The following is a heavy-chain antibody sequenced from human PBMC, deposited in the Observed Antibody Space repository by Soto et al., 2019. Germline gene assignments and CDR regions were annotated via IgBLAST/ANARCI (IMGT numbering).Heavy chain of an antibody. CDR1: WLKFRNVW. CDR2: IKSKTDGGTT. D-gene: IGHD2-15*01. V-gene: IGHV3-15*01. J-gene: IGHJ3*02. Sequence: PGRFLRLPWAALWLKFRNVWVRRVIKAPGKRLEWVGRIKSKTDGGTTDYAAPVKGRFTISRDDSKNTLYLQMNSLKTEDSAVYYCTTVLDVVVVAATRSDAFDIWGQGTMVTVSS. CDR3: TTVLDVVVVAATRSDAFDI.